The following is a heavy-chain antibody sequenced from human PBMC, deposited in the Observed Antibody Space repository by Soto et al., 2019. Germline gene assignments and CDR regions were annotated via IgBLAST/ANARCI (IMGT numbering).Heavy chain of an antibody. Sequence: ASVKVSCKASGYTFTSYGISWVRQAPGQGLEWMGWISAYNGNTNYAQKLQGRVTMTTDTSTSTAYMELRSLRSDDTAVYYCARDQNVLLWFGELTVYYGMDVWGQGNTVTVSS. J-gene: IGHJ6*02. V-gene: IGHV1-18*01. CDR3: ARDQNVLLWFGELTVYYGMDV. CDR1: GYTFTSYG. CDR2: ISAYNGNT. D-gene: IGHD3-10*01.